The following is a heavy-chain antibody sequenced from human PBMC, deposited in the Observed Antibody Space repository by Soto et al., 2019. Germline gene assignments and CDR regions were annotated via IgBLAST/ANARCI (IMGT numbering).Heavy chain of an antibody. D-gene: IGHD3-10*01. CDR2: ISYDGSNK. V-gene: IGHV3-30*18. CDR3: AKNGILTMIRGIINSWFDS. Sequence: GGSLRLSCAASGFTFRSYGMHWVRQAPGKGLEWVAFISYDGSNKDHADSVKGRFTISRDNSKNTLYLQIKSLRAEDTAVYYCAKNGILTMIRGIINSWFDSWGQGTLVTVSS. CDR1: GFTFRSYG. J-gene: IGHJ5*01.